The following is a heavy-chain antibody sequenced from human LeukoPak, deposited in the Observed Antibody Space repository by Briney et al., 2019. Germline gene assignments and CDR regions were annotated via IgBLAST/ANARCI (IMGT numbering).Heavy chain of an antibody. CDR3: ARDLGTHGPLYDFWSGYSTNWFDP. CDR2: ISAYNGNT. J-gene: IGHJ5*02. D-gene: IGHD3-3*01. CDR1: GYTFTSYG. Sequence: GASVKVSCKASGYTFTSYGISWVRQAPGQGLEWMGWISAYNGNTNYAQKLQGRVTMTTDTSTSTAYMELRSLRSDNTAVYYCARDLGTHGPLYDFWSGYSTNWFDPWGQGTLVTVSS. V-gene: IGHV1-18*01.